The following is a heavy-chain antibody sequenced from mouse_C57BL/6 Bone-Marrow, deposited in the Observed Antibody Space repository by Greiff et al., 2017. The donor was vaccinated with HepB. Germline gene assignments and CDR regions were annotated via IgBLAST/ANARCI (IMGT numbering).Heavy chain of an antibody. CDR1: GYSITSGYY. J-gene: IGHJ4*01. V-gene: IGHV3-6*01. Sequence: EVQLQQSGPGLVKPSQSLSLTCSVTGYSITSGYYWNWIRQFPGNKLEWMGYISYDGSNNYNPSLKNRISITRDTSKNQFFLKLNSVTTEDTATYYCARGGGSTMVTTRGFYAMDYWGQGTSVTVSS. CDR2: ISYDGSN. CDR3: ARGGGSTMVTTRGFYAMDY. D-gene: IGHD2-2*01.